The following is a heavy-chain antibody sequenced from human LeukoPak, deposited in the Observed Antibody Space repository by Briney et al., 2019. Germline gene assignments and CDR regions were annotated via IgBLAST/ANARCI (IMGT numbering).Heavy chain of an antibody. CDR2: TYYSGST. V-gene: IGHV4-61*05. J-gene: IGHJ5*02. Sequence: PSETLSLTCTVSGGSISSSSYYWSWIRQPPGKGLEWIGYTYYSGSTNYNPSLKSRVTISVDTSKNQFSLKLSSVTAADTAVYYCARGLASVRITMVRGPRRNWFDPWGQGTLVTVSS. D-gene: IGHD3-10*01. CDR3: ARGLASVRITMVRGPRRNWFDP. CDR1: GGSISSSSYY.